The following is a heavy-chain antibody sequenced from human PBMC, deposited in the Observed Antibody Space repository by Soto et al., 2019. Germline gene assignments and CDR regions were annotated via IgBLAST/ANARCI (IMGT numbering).Heavy chain of an antibody. J-gene: IGHJ4*02. CDR3: ARGAEYGSGSYYDY. V-gene: IGHV1-18*01. CDR1: GYTFTSYG. CDR2: ISAYNGYT. D-gene: IGHD3-10*01. Sequence: ASVKVSCKASGYTFTSYGISWVRQAPGQGLEWMGWISAYNGYTNYAQRLQGRVTMTTDTSTSTAYMELRGLRSDDTAVYYCARGAEYGSGSYYDYWGQGTLVTVSS.